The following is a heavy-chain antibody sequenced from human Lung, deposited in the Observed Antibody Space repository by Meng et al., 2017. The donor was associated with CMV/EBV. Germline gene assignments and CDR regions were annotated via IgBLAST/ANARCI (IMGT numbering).Heavy chain of an antibody. CDR1: GFTFGDHY. Sequence: SGFTFGDHYMDWVRQAPGKGLEWVARSRNKASSYTTEYAASVKGRFTISRDDSKNSLNLQMTSLKTEDTAVYYCARDSTTTRDFDYWGQGTLVTVSS. V-gene: IGHV3-72*01. CDR2: SRNKASSYTT. CDR3: ARDSTTTRDFDY. J-gene: IGHJ4*02. D-gene: IGHD2/OR15-2a*01.